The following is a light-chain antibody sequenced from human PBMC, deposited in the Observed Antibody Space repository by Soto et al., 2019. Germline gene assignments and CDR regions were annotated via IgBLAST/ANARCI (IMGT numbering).Light chain of an antibody. Sequence: DIPMTQAPSSLSASVGDRVTSTCRASQGINNVLAWYQQRPGKVPKLQIYGASTLQSGVPSRFSGSGSGTDFTLTISSLQPEDFATYYCQKYDSEPPGTCGQGTKVEIK. CDR1: QGINNV. V-gene: IGKV1-27*01. CDR3: QKYDSEPPGT. J-gene: IGKJ1*01. CDR2: GAS.